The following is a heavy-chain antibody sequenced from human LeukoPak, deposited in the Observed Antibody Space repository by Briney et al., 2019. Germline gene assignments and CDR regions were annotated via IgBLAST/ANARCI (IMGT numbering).Heavy chain of an antibody. Sequence: SETLSLTCAVYGGSFSGYYWSWIRQPPGKGLEWIGYIYYSGSTYYNPSLKSRVTISVDTSKNQFSLKLSSVTAADTAVYYCARDKGGGYYFDYWGQGTLVTVSS. J-gene: IGHJ4*02. CDR3: ARDKGGGYYFDY. CDR1: GGSFSGYY. CDR2: IYYSGST. V-gene: IGHV4-34*09. D-gene: IGHD2-15*01.